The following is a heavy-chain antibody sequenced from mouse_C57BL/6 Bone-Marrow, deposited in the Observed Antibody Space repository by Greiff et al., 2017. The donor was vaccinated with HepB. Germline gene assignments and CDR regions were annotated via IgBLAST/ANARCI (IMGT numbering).Heavy chain of an antibody. Sequence: VQLQQPGAELVKPGASVKLSCKASGYTFTSYWMHWVKQRPGQGLEWIGMIHPNSGSTNYNEKFKSKATLTVDKSSSTAYMQLSSLTSEDSAVYYCARWLLLERVYYFDYWGQGTTLTVSS. CDR3: ARWLLLERVYYFDY. J-gene: IGHJ2*01. CDR1: GYTFTSYW. CDR2: IHPNSGST. D-gene: IGHD2-3*01. V-gene: IGHV1-64*01.